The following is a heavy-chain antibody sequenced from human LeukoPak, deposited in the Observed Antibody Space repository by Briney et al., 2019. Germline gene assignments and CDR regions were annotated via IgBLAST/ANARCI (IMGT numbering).Heavy chain of an antibody. V-gene: IGHV3-23*01. CDR3: AKAVTSAYRNFAY. CDR2: ISAGGTGT. CDR1: GFTFSIYA. Sequence: TGGSLRLSCAASGFTFSIYAMSWVRQAPGQGLEWVSIISAGGTGTHYADSVKGRFTISRDNSKNTLYLQMNSLRAEDTAVYYCAKAVTSAYRNFAYCGQGTLVTVSS. D-gene: IGHD3-22*01. J-gene: IGHJ4*02.